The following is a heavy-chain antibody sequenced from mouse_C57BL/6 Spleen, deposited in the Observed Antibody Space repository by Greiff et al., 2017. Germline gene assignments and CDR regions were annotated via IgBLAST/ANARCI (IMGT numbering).Heavy chain of an antibody. D-gene: IGHD1-1*01. V-gene: IGHV3-1*01. CDR1: GYSITSGYD. J-gene: IGHJ1*03. CDR2: ISYSGST. Sequence: EVKVVESGPGMVKPSQSLSLTCTVTGYSITSGYDWHWIRHFPGNKLEWMGYISYSGSTNYNPSLKSRISITHDTSKNHFFLKLNSVTTEDTATYYCARGYYGSGYFDVWGTGTTVTVSS. CDR3: ARGYYGSGYFDV.